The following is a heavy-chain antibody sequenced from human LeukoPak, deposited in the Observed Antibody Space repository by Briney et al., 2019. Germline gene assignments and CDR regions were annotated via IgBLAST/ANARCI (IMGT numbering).Heavy chain of an antibody. D-gene: IGHD4-23*01. CDR2: MNPNSGDT. V-gene: IGHV1-2*02. CDR1: GYTLTDYY. CDR3: ARGDYGGNSGDY. Sequence: ASVKVSCKASGYTLTDYYIHWVRQAPGQGLEWMGWMNPNSGDTNSAQSFQGRVTMTRDTSISTAYMELSRLRSDDTAVYYCARGDYGGNSGDYWGQGTLVTVSS. J-gene: IGHJ4*02.